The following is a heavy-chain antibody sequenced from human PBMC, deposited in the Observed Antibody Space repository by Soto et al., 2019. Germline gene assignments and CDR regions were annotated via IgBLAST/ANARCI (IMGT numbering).Heavy chain of an antibody. Sequence: ASVRVSCKASGGTFSSYAISWVRQAPGQGLEWMGWISANNGNTNYAQKVQGRVTMTTDTSTSTAYMELRSLRSDDTAMYYCARGGPGAPFDYWGQGTPVTVSS. J-gene: IGHJ4*02. CDR2: ISANNGNT. D-gene: IGHD1-26*01. V-gene: IGHV1-18*01. CDR1: GGTFSSYA. CDR3: ARGGPGAPFDY.